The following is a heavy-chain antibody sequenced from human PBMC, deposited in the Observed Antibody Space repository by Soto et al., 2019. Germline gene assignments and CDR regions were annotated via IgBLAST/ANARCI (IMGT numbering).Heavy chain of an antibody. CDR3: ARDLEGDYSYCYYGMDF. V-gene: IGHV1-18*01. CDR1: GYTFTSYG. J-gene: IGHJ6*02. Sequence: APVKVSCKASGYTFTSYGISWVRQAPGQGLEWMGWISAYNGNTNYAQKLQGRVTMTTDTSTSTAYVELRSLRSDDTAVYYCARDLEGDYSYCYYGMDFWGQGTTVTVSS. CDR2: ISAYNGNT. D-gene: IGHD4-4*01.